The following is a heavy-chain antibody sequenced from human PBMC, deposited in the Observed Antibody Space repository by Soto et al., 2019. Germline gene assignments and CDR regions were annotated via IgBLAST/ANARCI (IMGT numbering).Heavy chain of an antibody. V-gene: IGHV1-69*13. CDR3: ARDQGGWYYYGMDV. Sequence: SVKVSCKASGGTFGSYAISWVRQAPGQGLEWMGGIIPIFGTANYAQKFQGRVTITADESTSTAYMELSSLRSEDTAVYYCARDQGGWYYYGMDVWGQGTTVTVSS. J-gene: IGHJ6*02. CDR1: GGTFGSYA. D-gene: IGHD6-19*01. CDR2: IIPIFGTA.